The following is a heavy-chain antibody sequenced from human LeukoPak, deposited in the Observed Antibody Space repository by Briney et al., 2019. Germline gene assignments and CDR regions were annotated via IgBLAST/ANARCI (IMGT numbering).Heavy chain of an antibody. D-gene: IGHD3-3*01. J-gene: IGHJ6*03. CDR2: INPNSGGT. Sequence: ASVKVSCKASGYTFTGYYMHWVRQAPGQGLEWMGRINPNSGGTNYAQKFQGRVTVTRDTSISTAYMELSRLRSDDTAVYYCASSPDRNTIFGVVIRTSYYYYYMDVWGKGTTVTVSS. CDR3: ASSPDRNTIFGVVIRTSYYYYYMDV. V-gene: IGHV1-2*06. CDR1: GYTFTGYY.